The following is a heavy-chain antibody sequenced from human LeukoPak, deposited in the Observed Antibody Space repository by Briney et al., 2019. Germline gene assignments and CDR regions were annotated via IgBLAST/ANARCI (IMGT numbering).Heavy chain of an antibody. CDR3: ARDHHSYCSGGSCYQYYYYYGMDV. CDR2: ISGSGGST. Sequence: GGSLRLSCAASGLTFSSYAMSWVRQAPGKGLEWVAAISGSGGSTYYADSVKGRFTISRDNAKNSLYLQMNSLRAEDTAVYYCARDHHSYCSGGSCYQYYYYYGMDVWGQGTTVTVSS. V-gene: IGHV3-23*01. D-gene: IGHD2-15*01. J-gene: IGHJ6*02. CDR1: GLTFSSYA.